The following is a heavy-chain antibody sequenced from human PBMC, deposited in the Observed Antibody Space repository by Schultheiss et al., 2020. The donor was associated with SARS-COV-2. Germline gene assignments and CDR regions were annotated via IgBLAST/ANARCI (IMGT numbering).Heavy chain of an antibody. CDR2: INHSGST. CDR1: GGSISSSSYY. J-gene: IGHJ2*01. Sequence: SETLSLTCSVSGGSISSSSYYWSWIRQPPGKGLEWIGEINHSGSTNYNPSLKSRVTISVDTSKNQFSLKLTSVTAADTAVYFCARAGYTAVPRYWNFDLWGRGTLVTVSS. CDR3: ARAGYTAVPRYWNFDL. V-gene: IGHV4-39*07. D-gene: IGHD5-18*01.